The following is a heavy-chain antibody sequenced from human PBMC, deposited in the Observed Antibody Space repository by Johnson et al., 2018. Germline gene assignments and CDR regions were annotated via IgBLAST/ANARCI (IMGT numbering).Heavy chain of an antibody. CDR1: GFTFSSYG. CDR3: GGGYYYDSSGYYRDDAFDI. Sequence: QVQLVQSGGGVVQXGRSLRLSCAASGFTFSSYGMHWVRQAPGTGLEWVAVISYDGSNKYYADSVKGRFTISRDNSKTTLYLQMNSLRAEDTGVYNGGGGYYYDSSGYYRDDAFDIWGQGTMVTVSS. D-gene: IGHD3-22*01. CDR2: ISYDGSNK. J-gene: IGHJ3*02. V-gene: IGHV3-30*03.